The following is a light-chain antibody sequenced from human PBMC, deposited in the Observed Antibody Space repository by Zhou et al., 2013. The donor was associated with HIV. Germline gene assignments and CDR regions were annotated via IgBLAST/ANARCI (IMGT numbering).Light chain of an antibody. V-gene: IGKV1-5*03. J-gene: IGKJ5*01. CDR1: QSISSW. CDR2: KAS. Sequence: DIQMTQSPSTLSASVGDRVTITCRASQSISSWLAWYQQKPGKAPKLLIYKASSLESGVPSRFSGSGSGTEFTLTISSLQPDDFATYYCQQCDSYSITFGQGTRLDI. CDR3: QQCDSYSIT.